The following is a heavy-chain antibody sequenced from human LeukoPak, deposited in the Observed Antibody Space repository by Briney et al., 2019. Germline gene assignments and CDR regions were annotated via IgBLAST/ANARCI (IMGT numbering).Heavy chain of an antibody. CDR3: AKDRERWLQFTFDY. CDR2: ISYDGSNK. CDR1: GFTFSSYG. J-gene: IGHJ4*02. D-gene: IGHD5-24*01. V-gene: IGHV3-30*18. Sequence: GGSLRLSCAVSGFTFSSYGMHWVRHAPGKGLEWVAVISYDGSNKYYADSVKGRFTISRDNSKNTLYLQMNSLRAEDTAVYYCAKDRERWLQFTFDYWGQGTLVTVSS.